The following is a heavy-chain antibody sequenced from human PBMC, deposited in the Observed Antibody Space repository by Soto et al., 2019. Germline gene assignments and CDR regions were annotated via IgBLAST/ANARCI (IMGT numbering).Heavy chain of an antibody. CDR1: GGCLIDDY. CDR3: ARQSGGYYYYGMDV. CDR2: IYYSGTT. V-gene: IGHV4-59*08. Sequence: SGTLSLTCAVSGGCLIDDYWSWTRQPPGKGLEWIGYIYYSGTTDYSPSLKSRVTISVDTSKNQFSLKLSSVTAADSAIYYCARQSGGYYYYGMDVWGQGTTVS. J-gene: IGHJ6*02. D-gene: IGHD1-26*01.